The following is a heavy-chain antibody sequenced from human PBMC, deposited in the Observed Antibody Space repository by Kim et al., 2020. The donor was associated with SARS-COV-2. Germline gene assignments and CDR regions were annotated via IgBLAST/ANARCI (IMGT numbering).Heavy chain of an antibody. Sequence: NPSLKSRVTISVDTSKTQFSLKLGSVTAADTAVYYCARVSSGIAAAGPDYWGQGTLVTVSS. J-gene: IGHJ4*02. CDR3: ARVSSGIAAAGPDY. V-gene: IGHV4-59*01. D-gene: IGHD6-13*01.